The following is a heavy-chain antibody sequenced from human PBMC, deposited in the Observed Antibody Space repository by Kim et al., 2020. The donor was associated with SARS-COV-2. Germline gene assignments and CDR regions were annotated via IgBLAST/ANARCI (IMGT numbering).Heavy chain of an antibody. CDR1: GYTFTSYG. J-gene: IGHJ4*02. V-gene: IGHV1-18*04. CDR3: ARQRSRYYYDSSGSEDD. CDR2: ISAYNGNT. Sequence: ASVKVSCKASGYTFTSYGISWVRQAPGQGLEWMGWISAYNGNTNYAQKLQGRVTMTTDTSTSTAYMELRSLRSDDTAVYYCARQRSRYYYDSSGSEDDWGQGTLVTVSS. D-gene: IGHD3-22*01.